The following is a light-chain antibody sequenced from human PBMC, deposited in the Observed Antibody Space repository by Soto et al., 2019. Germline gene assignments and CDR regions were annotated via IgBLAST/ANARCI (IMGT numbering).Light chain of an antibody. CDR3: QESYSIPIT. V-gene: IGKV1-39*01. CDR2: GAS. CDR1: QSIGTY. J-gene: IGKJ5*01. Sequence: DIQMTQSPSSLSASVGDRVTVTCRASQSIGTYLNWYQHKVGKAPKLLIYGASTLYSGVPSRFSGSGSGTDFTLTISSLQPEDSAIYFCQESYSIPITFGQGTRLEMK.